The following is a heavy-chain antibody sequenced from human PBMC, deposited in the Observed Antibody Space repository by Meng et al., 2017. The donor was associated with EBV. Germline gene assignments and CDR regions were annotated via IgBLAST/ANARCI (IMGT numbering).Heavy chain of an antibody. J-gene: IGHJ4*02. Sequence: VQLEESGGGLVQPGESLRLSCAASGFTLRSYSMNWVRLAPGKGLEWVSSISSNSIDIYYADLVKGRFTISRDNAKNSLFLQMNSLRAEDTAVYYCARDRTSNRFDYWGQGTLVTVSS. D-gene: IGHD2-8*01. CDR1: GFTLRSYS. CDR2: ISSNSIDI. CDR3: ARDRTSNRFDY. V-gene: IGHV3-21*01.